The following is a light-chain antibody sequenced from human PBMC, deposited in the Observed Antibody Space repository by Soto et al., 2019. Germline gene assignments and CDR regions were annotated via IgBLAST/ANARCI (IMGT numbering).Light chain of an antibody. CDR1: SSDVGGYNY. V-gene: IGLV2-8*01. CDR3: SSYAGSNNDV. J-gene: IGLJ1*01. Sequence: QSALTQPPSASGSPGQSVTISCTGTSSDVGGYNYVSWYQQPPDKAPKLLIYEVSNRPSGVPDRFSGSKSGNTASLTVSGLQAEDEADYYCSSYAGSNNDVFGTGTKLTVL. CDR2: EVS.